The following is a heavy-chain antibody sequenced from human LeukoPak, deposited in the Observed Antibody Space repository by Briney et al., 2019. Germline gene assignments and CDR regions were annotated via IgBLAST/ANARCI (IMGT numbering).Heavy chain of an antibody. Sequence: PSETLSLTCTVSGGSVRSDSYYWSWLRQPPGKGLEGIGYVYYSGSTNYNPSLKSRVTISVDKSKNQFSLKLRSVTAADTAVYYCVREAATDYYDSSGYYRQTEVFDAWGQGTMVTVSS. J-gene: IGHJ3*01. CDR2: VYYSGST. CDR1: GGSVRSDSYY. V-gene: IGHV4-61*01. D-gene: IGHD3-22*01. CDR3: VREAATDYYDSSGYYRQTEVFDA.